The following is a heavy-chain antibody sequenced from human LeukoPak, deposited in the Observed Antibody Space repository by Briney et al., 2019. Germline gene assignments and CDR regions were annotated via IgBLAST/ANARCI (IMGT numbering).Heavy chain of an antibody. J-gene: IGHJ4*02. V-gene: IGHV1-69*13. CDR2: IILICGTA. CDR3: AGLGYYDSSGYYNDSSSN. Sequence: SVKVSCKASGGTFTSYAISWVRQAPAQGLEWMGGIILICGTANYAQKFQGRVTITADESTSTAYMELSSLRSEDTAVYYCAGLGYYDSSGYYNDSSSNWGQGTLVTVSS. D-gene: IGHD3-22*01. CDR1: GGTFTSYA.